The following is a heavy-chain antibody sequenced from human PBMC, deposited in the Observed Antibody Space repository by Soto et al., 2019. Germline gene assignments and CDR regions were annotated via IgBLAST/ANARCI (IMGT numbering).Heavy chain of an antibody. CDR2: INPGNGNT. J-gene: IGHJ4*02. Sequence: VKVSCKASGYTFTSYAMHWVRQAPGQRLEWMGWINPGNGNTKCSQKFQDRVTITRDTSASTAYMELSSLRSEDTAVYYCARGESVVGDYWGQGTLVTVS. D-gene: IGHD2-15*01. V-gene: IGHV1-3*01. CDR1: GYTFTSYA. CDR3: ARGESVVGDY.